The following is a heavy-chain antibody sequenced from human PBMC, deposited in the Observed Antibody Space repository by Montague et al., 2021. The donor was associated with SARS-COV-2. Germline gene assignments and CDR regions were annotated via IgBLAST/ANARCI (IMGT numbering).Heavy chain of an antibody. Sequence: SETLSLTCAVYDGSSSDYSWTWIRQPPGKGLEWIGSIYYDGTTYYNPSLESRLTMSVDTSKKQFSLKVKSLTAADTAVYYCATWAGASRLFDYWGQGTLVTLSS. CDR3: ATWAGASRLFDY. J-gene: IGHJ4*02. D-gene: IGHD3-10*01. CDR1: DGSSSDYS. CDR2: IYYDGTT. V-gene: IGHV4-34*10.